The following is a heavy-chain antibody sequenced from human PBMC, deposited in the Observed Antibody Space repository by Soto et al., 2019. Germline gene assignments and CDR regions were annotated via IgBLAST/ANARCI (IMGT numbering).Heavy chain of an antibody. CDR2: ISANNGNT. J-gene: IGHJ3*02. CDR1: GSTFSSYH. D-gene: IGHD5-12*01. Sequence: QVPLVQTGTEVKKPGASVNVSCKASGSTFSSYHISWVRQAPGQGLEWMGWISANNGNTNYAQKVQGRVTMTTDTSTSTAYMGLRSLRSDDPPVYYCARDGGYSAYNCLDGFDIWGQGTMVTVSS. CDR3: ARDGGYSAYNCLDGFDI. V-gene: IGHV1-18*01.